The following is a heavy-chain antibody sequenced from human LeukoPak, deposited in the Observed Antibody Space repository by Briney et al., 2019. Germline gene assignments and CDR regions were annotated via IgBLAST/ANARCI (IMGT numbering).Heavy chain of an antibody. Sequence: PGGSLRLSCAASGFTFSSYWMSWVRQAPGKGLEWVANIKLDGSEKYYVDSVKGRFTISRDNAKKSLYLQMNSLRDEDTAVYYCARDWMLFHRPDYWGQGTLVTVSS. V-gene: IGHV3-7*01. CDR1: GFTFSSYW. CDR3: ARDWMLFHRPDY. CDR2: IKLDGSEK. J-gene: IGHJ4*01. D-gene: IGHD2-21*01.